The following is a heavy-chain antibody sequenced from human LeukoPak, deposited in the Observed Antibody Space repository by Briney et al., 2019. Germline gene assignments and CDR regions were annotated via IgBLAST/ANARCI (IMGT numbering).Heavy chain of an antibody. CDR1: GFTFSSYS. CDR2: ISSSSSYI. CDR3: ARVRMGDDFNPFDY. J-gene: IGHJ4*02. V-gene: IGHV3-21*01. Sequence: GGSLRLPCAASGFTFSSYSMNWVRQAPGKGLEWVSSISSSSSYIYYADSVKGRFTISRDNAKNSLYLQMNSLRAEGSAVYYCARVRMGDDFNPFDYWGQGTLVTVSS. D-gene: IGHD3-16*01.